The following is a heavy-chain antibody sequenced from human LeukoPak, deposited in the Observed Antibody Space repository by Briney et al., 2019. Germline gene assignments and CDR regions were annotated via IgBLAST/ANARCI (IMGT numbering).Heavy chain of an antibody. V-gene: IGHV3-7*05. Sequence: PGGSLRLSCAASRFXFSNYWISWVRQPPGKGLEWVANINQGGSEKYYLSSVKGRFTISRDNAKNSLYLQMNSLRADDTAIYYCVRDGSGYDYWGQGTLVTVSS. CDR3: VRDGSGYDY. D-gene: IGHD6-19*01. J-gene: IGHJ4*02. CDR2: INQGGSEK. CDR1: RFXFSNYW.